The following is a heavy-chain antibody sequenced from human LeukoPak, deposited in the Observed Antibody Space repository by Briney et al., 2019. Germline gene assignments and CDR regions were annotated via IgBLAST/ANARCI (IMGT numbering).Heavy chain of an antibody. CDR3: ARDKNGILTGYYGY. CDR1: GGTFSSYA. CDR2: IIPILGIA. D-gene: IGHD3-9*01. J-gene: IGHJ4*02. Sequence: LVKVSCKASGGTFSSYAISWVRQAPGQGLEWMGRIIPILGIANYAQKFQGRVTITADKSTSTAYMELSSLRSEDTAVYYCARDKNGILTGYYGYWGQGTLVTVSS. V-gene: IGHV1-69*04.